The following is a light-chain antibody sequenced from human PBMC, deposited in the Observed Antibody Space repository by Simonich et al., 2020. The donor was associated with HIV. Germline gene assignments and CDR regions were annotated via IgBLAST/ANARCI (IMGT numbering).Light chain of an antibody. J-gene: IGLJ3*02. Sequence: QSVVTQPPSASGTPGQRVNISCSGRSSNIGSNTVNWYQQPPGTAPKLLIYRNNQRPSGIPDRFSGSKSGTSASLAITGLQAEDEADYYCQSYEYSLTAWVFGGGTKLTVL. V-gene: IGLV1-44*01. CDR2: RNN. CDR1: SSNIGSNT. CDR3: QSYEYSLTAWV.